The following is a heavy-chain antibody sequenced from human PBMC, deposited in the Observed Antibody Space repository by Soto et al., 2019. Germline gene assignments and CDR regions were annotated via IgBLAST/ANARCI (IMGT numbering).Heavy chain of an antibody. J-gene: IGHJ6*02. D-gene: IGHD3-10*01. CDR1: GYTFTGYY. CDR3: ARVRIGRGAAARSPGERVYYYYGMDV. CDR2: INPNSGGT. Sequence: QVQLVQSGAEVKKPGASVKVSCKASGYTFTGYYMHWVRQAPGQGLEWMGWINPNSGGTNYAQKFKGRLTLTRDTYISTTYMELSRLRSDDTAVYYCARVRIGRGAAARSPGERVYYYYGMDVWGQGTTVTVSS. V-gene: IGHV1-2*02.